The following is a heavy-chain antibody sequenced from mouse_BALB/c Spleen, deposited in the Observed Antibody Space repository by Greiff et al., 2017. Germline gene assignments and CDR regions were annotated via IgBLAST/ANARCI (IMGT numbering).Heavy chain of an antibody. V-gene: IGHV5-6-5*01. D-gene: IGHD2-4*01. J-gene: IGHJ4*01. Sequence: EVKLMESGGGLVKPGGSLKLSCADSGFTFSSYAMSWVRQTPEKRLEWVASISSGGSTYYPDSVKGRFTISRDNARNILYLQMSSLRSEDTAMYYCARGERDYDGAMDYWGQGTSVTVSS. CDR3: ARGERDYDGAMDY. CDR2: ISSGGST. CDR1: GFTFSSYA.